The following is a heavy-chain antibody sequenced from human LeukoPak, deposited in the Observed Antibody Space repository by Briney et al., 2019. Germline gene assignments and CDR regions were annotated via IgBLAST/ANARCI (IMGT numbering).Heavy chain of an antibody. Sequence: SETLSLTCTVSGGSISSYYWSWIRQPPGKGLEWIGYIYYSGSTNYNPSLKSRVTISVDTSKNQFSLKLSSVTAADTAVYYCARDFGYSYGPEGSWFDPWGQGTLVTVSS. CDR2: IYYSGST. CDR3: ARDFGYSYGPEGSWFDP. J-gene: IGHJ5*02. V-gene: IGHV4-59*01. D-gene: IGHD5-18*01. CDR1: GGSISSYY.